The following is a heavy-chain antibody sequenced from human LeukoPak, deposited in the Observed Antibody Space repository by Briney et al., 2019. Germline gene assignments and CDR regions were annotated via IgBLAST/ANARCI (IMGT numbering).Heavy chain of an antibody. D-gene: IGHD2-8*01. Sequence: SETLSLTCTVSGGSISSYYWSWIRQPPGKGLEWIGYIYYSGSTNYNPSLKSRVTISVDTSKNQFSLKLSSVTAADTAVYYCASSRRYCTNGVCYKGKYFQHWGQGTLVTVSS. V-gene: IGHV4-59*01. J-gene: IGHJ1*01. CDR3: ASSRRYCTNGVCYKGKYFQH. CDR2: IYYSGST. CDR1: GGSISSYY.